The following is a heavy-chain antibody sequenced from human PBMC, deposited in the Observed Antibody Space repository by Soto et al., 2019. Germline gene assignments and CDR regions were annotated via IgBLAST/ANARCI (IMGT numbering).Heavy chain of an antibody. J-gene: IGHJ4*02. CDR1: GFTFSSYG. CDR2: ISYDGSNK. CDR3: AKDAAIAAAGPFDY. D-gene: IGHD6-13*01. Sequence: GGSLRLSCAASGFTFSSYGMHWVRQAPGKGLEWVAVISYDGSNKYYADSVKGRLTISRDNSKNTLYLQMNSLRAEDTAVYYCAKDAAIAAAGPFDYWGQGTLVTVSS. V-gene: IGHV3-30*18.